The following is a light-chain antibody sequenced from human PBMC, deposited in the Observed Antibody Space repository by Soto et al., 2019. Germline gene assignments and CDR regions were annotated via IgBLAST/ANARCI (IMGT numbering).Light chain of an antibody. V-gene: IGKV3-15*01. J-gene: IGKJ2*01. CDR3: HQYNNWPPGT. CDR2: GAS. CDR1: QSISSN. Sequence: EIVMTQSPAPLSVSPGKRATLSCRASQSISSNLAWYQQKPGQAPSLLLYGASTRATGIPARFSGSGSGTDFTLTISSLQSEDFAVYYCHQYNNWPPGTFGQGTKLEIK.